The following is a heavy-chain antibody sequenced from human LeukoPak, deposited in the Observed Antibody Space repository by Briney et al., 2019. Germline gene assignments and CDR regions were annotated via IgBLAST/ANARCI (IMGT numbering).Heavy chain of an antibody. J-gene: IGHJ1*01. V-gene: IGHV3-21*01. D-gene: IGHD3-16*01. CDR2: ISSSSSSN. CDR3: ARVLWGGGDAEYFQH. Sequence: GGSLRLTCAASGFTFSSYSLNWVRQAPGKGLEWISSISSSSSSNYYADSMNGGFTISGDNDKSSLYLQMNSVRAEETDVYDRARVLWGGGDAEYFQHWGQGTLVTVSS. CDR1: GFTFSSYS.